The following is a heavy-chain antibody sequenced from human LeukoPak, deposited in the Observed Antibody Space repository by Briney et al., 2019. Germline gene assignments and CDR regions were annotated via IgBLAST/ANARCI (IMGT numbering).Heavy chain of an antibody. CDR3: ATTSRAFDM. V-gene: IGHV5-51*01. CDR2: IWPGDSDT. J-gene: IGHJ3*02. Sequence: GESLKIFCKGSGYSFTSYWIGWVRQMPGKGLEWMGIIWPGDSDTRYRPSFQGQVTISADKSSSTAYLQWRSLKASDTAMYYCATTSRAFDMWGQGTLVTVSP. D-gene: IGHD1-1*01. CDR1: GYSFTSYW.